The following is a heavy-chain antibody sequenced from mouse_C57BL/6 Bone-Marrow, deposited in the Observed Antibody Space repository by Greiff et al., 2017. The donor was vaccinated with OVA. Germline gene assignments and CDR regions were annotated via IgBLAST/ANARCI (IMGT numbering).Heavy chain of an antibody. V-gene: IGHV1-54*01. CDR3: ARAHYYGSSSDY. Sequence: QVQLQQSGAELVRPGPSVKVSCKASGYAFTNYLIEWVKQRPGQGLEWIGVINPGSGGTNYNEKFKGKATLTADKSSSTAYMQLSSLTSEDSAVYFCARAHYYGSSSDYWGQGTTLTVSS. CDR2: INPGSGGT. CDR1: GYAFTNYL. D-gene: IGHD1-1*01. J-gene: IGHJ2*01.